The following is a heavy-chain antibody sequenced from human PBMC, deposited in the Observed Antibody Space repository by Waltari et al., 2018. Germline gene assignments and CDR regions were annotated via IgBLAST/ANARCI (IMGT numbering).Heavy chain of an antibody. Sequence: VQLVESGGGLVQPGGSLRLSCAASGFTFSSYWMSWVRQAPGKGLEWMGRINPNSGGTNYAQKFQGRVTMTRDTSISTAYMELSRLRSDDTAVYYCARIAIRGLGYMDVWGKGTTVTVSS. CDR2: INPNSGGT. CDR1: GFTFSSYW. D-gene: IGHD1-26*01. V-gene: IGHV1-2*06. CDR3: ARIAIRGLGYMDV. J-gene: IGHJ6*03.